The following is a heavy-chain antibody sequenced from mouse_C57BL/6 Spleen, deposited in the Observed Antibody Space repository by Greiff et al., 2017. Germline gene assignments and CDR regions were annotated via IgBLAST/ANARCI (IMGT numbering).Heavy chain of an antibody. CDR1: GFTFSDYG. V-gene: IGHV5-17*01. J-gene: IGHJ4*01. CDR3: ARREYYGSDAMDY. CDR2: ISSGSSTI. D-gene: IGHD1-1*01. Sequence: EVKLVESGGGLVKPGGSLKLSCAASGFTFSDYGMHWVRQAPEKGLEWVAYISSGSSTIYYADTVKGRFTISRDNAKNTLFLQMTSLRSEDTAMYYCARREYYGSDAMDYWGQGTSVTVSS.